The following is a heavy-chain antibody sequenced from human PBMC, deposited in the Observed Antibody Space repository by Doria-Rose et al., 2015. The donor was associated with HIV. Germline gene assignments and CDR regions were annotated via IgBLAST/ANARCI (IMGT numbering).Heavy chain of an antibody. CDR2: ISSTSAYI. CDR3: ATGVTLDC. V-gene: IGHV3-21*01. J-gene: IGHJ4*02. D-gene: IGHD3-10*01. CDR1: GFTFSSHR. Sequence: VQLVQSGGGLVRPGGSLRLSCATSGFTFSSHRIHCVRQAPGKGLEWVSSISSTSAYINYADSVRGRFTISRDNARNSLYLQMDSLRAEDTAIYYCATGVTLDCWGQGTLVTVSS.